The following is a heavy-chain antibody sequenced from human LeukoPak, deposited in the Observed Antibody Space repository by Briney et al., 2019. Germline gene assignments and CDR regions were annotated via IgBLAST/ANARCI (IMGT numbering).Heavy chain of an antibody. D-gene: IGHD3-10*01. CDR1: GGSFSGYY. Sequence: SETLSLTCAVYGGSFSGYYWSWIRQPPGKGLEWIGEINHSGSTNYNPSLKSRVTISVDTSKNQFSLKLSSVTAADTAVYYCARLYRGVDYWGQGTLVTVSS. V-gene: IGHV4-34*01. J-gene: IGHJ4*02. CDR3: ARLYRGVDY. CDR2: INHSGST.